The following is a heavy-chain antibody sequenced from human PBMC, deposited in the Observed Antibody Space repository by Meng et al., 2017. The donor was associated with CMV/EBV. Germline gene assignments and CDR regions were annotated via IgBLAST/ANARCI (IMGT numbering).Heavy chain of an antibody. D-gene: IGHD3-22*01. Sequence: GGSLRLSCAASGFTFSSYAMSWVRQAPGKGLEWVSAISGSGGSTYYADSVKGRFTISRDNSKNTLYLQMNSLRAEDTAVHYCAKFYDTTGGYYYYGMDVWGQGTTVTVSS. CDR3: AKFYDTTGGYYYYGMDV. V-gene: IGHV3-23*01. J-gene: IGHJ6*02. CDR2: ISGSGGST. CDR1: GFTFSSYA.